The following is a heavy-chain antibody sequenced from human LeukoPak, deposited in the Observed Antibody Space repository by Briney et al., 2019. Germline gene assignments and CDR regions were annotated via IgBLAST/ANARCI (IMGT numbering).Heavy chain of an antibody. CDR3: AREGAAAGEFDY. V-gene: IGHV4-30-4*01. D-gene: IGHD6-13*01. CDR1: GGSIGSGDYY. CDR2: IYYSGST. J-gene: IGHJ4*02. Sequence: SQTLSLTCTVSGGSIGSGDYYWRWIRQPPGKGLEWIGYIYYSGSTYYNPSLKSRVTISVDTSKNQFSLKLSSVTAADTAVYYCAREGAAAGEFDYWGQGTLVTVSS.